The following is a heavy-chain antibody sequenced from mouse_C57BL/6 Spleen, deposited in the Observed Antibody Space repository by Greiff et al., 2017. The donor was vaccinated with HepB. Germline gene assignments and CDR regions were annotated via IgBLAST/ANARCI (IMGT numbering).Heavy chain of an antibody. CDR3: VHGNYEAY. J-gene: IGHJ3*01. Sequence: EVKVEESGGGLVQPKGSLKLSCAASGFSFNTYAMNWVRQAPGKGLEWVARIRSKSNNYATYYADSVKDRFTISRDDSESMLYLQMNNLKTEDTAMYYCVHGNYEAYWGQGTLVTVSA. V-gene: IGHV10-1*01. D-gene: IGHD2-1*01. CDR2: IRSKSNNYAT. CDR1: GFSFNTYA.